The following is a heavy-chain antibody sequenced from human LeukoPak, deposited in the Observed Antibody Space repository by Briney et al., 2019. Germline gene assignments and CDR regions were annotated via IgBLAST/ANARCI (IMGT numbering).Heavy chain of an antibody. CDR1: GYRFTTYW. CDR3: ARQAASNASDI. D-gene: IGHD2-15*01. J-gene: IGHJ3*02. V-gene: IGHV5-51*01. Sequence: GESLKITCKGSGYRFTTYWIGWVRQMPGNGLEWMGIIYPGDSDTRYSPSFQGQVTISADKSTSTAYLQWSSLKASDTAMYYCARQAASNASDIWGQGTMVTVSS. CDR2: IYPGDSDT.